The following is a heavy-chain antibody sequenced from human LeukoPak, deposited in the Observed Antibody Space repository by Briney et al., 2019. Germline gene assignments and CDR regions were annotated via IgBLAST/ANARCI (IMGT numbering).Heavy chain of an antibody. V-gene: IGHV3-9*01. Sequence: GGSLRLSCAASGFTFSTYSMNWVRQAPGKGLEWVSGISWNSGSIGYADSVKGRFTISRDNAKNSLYLQMNSLRAEDTALYYCAKASYYGSGLQDYYMDVWGKGTTVTISS. D-gene: IGHD3-10*01. J-gene: IGHJ6*03. CDR2: ISWNSGSI. CDR1: GFTFSTYS. CDR3: AKASYYGSGLQDYYMDV.